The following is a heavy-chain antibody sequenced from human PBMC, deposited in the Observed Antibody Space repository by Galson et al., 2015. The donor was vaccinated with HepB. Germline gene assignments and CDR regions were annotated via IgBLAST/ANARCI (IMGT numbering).Heavy chain of an antibody. V-gene: IGHV5-10-1*01. D-gene: IGHD3-10*01. CDR2: IDPSDSYT. CDR1: GYIFTNYW. Sequence: QSGAEVKKPGESLRISCTGSGYIFTNYWINWVRQVPGKGLEWMGRIDPSDSYTNYRPSFQGHVTFSVDRSASTAYLQWSSLRASETAIYYCTRQLRDTFNTLRGPPPDENDYWGQGTPVTVSS. CDR3: TRQLRDTFNTLRGPPPDENDY. J-gene: IGHJ4*02.